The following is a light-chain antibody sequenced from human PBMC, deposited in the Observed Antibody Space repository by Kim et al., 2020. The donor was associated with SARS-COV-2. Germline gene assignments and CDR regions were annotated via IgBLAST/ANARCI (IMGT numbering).Light chain of an antibody. CDR3: QQYNSHPIT. CDR1: QGISDN. CDR2: GAS. V-gene: IGKV1-16*01. J-gene: IGKJ5*01. Sequence: DIQLTQSPSSLSTSLGDTVTITCRASQGISDNLAWFQQKPGEAPKSLLYGASTLQGGVPSRFSGTGSGKDFTLTITSLQPDDLAIYFCQQYNSHPITFGQGTRLEIK.